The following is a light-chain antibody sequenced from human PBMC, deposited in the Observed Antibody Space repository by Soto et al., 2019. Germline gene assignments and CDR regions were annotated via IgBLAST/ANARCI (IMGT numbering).Light chain of an antibody. CDR1: QGIRND. J-gene: IGKJ4*01. V-gene: IGKV1-6*01. CDR3: LQDYNYPLT. CDR2: AAT. Sequence: AIQMTHSPSSLSASVGERVTITCRASQGIRNDLGWYQQKPGKAPKLLIYAATTLQSGVPSRFSGSGSGTDFTLTISSLQPEDFATYYCLQDYNYPLTCGGGTKGDIK.